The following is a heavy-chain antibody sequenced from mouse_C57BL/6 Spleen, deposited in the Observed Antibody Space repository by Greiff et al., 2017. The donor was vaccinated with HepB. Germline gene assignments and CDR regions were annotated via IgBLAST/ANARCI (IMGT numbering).Heavy chain of an antibody. D-gene: IGHD4-1*01. V-gene: IGHV5-17*01. CDR2: ISSGSSTI. Sequence: EVKLMESGGGLVKPGGSLKLSCAASGFTFSDYGMHWVRQAPEKGLEWVAYISSGSSTIYYADTVKGRFTISRDNAKNTLFLQMTSLRSEDTAMYYCARETTGTSGFAYWGQGTLVTVSA. CDR1: GFTFSDYG. J-gene: IGHJ3*01. CDR3: ARETTGTSGFAY.